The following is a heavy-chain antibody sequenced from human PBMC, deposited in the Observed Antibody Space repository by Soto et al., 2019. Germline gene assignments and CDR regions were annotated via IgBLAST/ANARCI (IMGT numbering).Heavy chain of an antibody. J-gene: IGHJ3*02. V-gene: IGHV3-23*01. CDR2: ISGSGGST. Sequence: EVQLLESGGGLVQPGGSLRLSCAASGFTFSSYAMSWVRQAPGKGLEWVSAISGSGGSTYYADSVKGRFTISRDNSKNTLYLQMNSLRAEDTAVYYCAKVPKRVVVTSSHAFDIWGQGTMVTVSS. CDR3: AKVPKRVVVTSSHAFDI. D-gene: IGHD3-22*01. CDR1: GFTFSSYA.